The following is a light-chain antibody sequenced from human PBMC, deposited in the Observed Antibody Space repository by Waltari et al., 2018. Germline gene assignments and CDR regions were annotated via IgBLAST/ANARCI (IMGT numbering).Light chain of an antibody. Sequence: DIQMTQSPYTLSASVGDRVTITCRASQSISRNLAWYQQKPGKAPKLLIYKTSSLERGVPPRFSGSGSETEFTLTISSLQPDDLATYYCQQYYSYPWTFGQGTKVEIK. CDR3: QQYYSYPWT. V-gene: IGKV1-5*03. CDR1: QSISRN. CDR2: KTS. J-gene: IGKJ1*01.